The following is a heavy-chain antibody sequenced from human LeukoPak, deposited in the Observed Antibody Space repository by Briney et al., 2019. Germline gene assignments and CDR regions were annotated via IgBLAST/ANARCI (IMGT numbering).Heavy chain of an antibody. J-gene: IGHJ4*02. D-gene: IGHD5-12*01. V-gene: IGHV3-49*04. CDR3: TRVIVATKDY. CDR1: GFTFGDYA. CDR2: IRSKNYGGTT. Sequence: GGSLRLSCTGSGFTFGDYAMNWVRQAPGKGLEGVGFIRSKNYGGTTEYAASVKGRFTISRDDSRGIAYLQMNSLKTEDTAVYYCTRVIVATKDYWGQGTLVTVSS.